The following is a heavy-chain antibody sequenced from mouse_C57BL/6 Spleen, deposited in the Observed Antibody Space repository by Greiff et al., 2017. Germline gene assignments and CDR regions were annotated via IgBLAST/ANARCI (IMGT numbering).Heavy chain of an antibody. V-gene: IGHV5-6*01. CDR1: GFTFSSYG. J-gene: IGHJ1*03. D-gene: IGHD1-1*01. CDR2: ISSGGSYT. CDR3: ARITTITSVVARYFDV. Sequence: EVQLQESGGDLVKPGGSLKLSCAASGFTFSSYGMSWVRQTPDKRLEWVATISSGGSYTYYPDSVKGRFTISRDNAKNTLYLQMSSLKSEDTAMYYCARITTITSVVARYFDVWGTGTTVTVSS.